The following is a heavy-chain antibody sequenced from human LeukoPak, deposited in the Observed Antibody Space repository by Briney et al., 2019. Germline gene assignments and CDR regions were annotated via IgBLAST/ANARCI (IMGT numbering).Heavy chain of an antibody. D-gene: IGHD6-19*01. CDR1: GGSISSGSYY. V-gene: IGHV4-61*02. Sequence: TLSLTCTVSGGSISSGSYYWSWIRQPAGKGLEWIGRIYTSGSTTYSPSLESRVTISEDTSKNQFSLKLSSVTAADTAVYYCARAAAVAVDCWGQGTLVTVSS. CDR2: IYTSGST. J-gene: IGHJ4*02. CDR3: ARAAAVAVDC.